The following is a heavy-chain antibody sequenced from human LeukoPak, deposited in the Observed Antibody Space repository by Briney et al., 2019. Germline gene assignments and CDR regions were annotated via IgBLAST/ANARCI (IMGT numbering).Heavy chain of an antibody. CDR3: AKYSYAPYYYYYMDV. V-gene: IGHV3-11*01. J-gene: IGHJ6*03. Sequence: MSYADSVKGRFTISRDNAKNSLYLQMNSLRAEDTAVYYCAKYSYAPYYYYYMDVWGKGTTVTVSS. D-gene: IGHD5-18*01. CDR2: M.